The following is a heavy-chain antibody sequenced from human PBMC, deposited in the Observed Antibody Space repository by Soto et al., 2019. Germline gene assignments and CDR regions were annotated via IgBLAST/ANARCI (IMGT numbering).Heavy chain of an antibody. V-gene: IGHV3-72*01. CDR3: VRDTYFSDRSGYTPCLIY. J-gene: IGHJ4*02. CDR1: GFTLSDPY. CDR2: SRDKPQGYST. D-gene: IGHD3-22*01. Sequence: EVQLVESGGGLVQPGGSLRLSCAGSGFTLSDPYIDWVRQAPGKGLEWGGRSRDKPQGYSTAYAASVKCRFTTSRDESKNSASMKMNSMKTEDTAFYYCVRDTYFSDRSGYTPCLIYWGQGNLVSVSS.